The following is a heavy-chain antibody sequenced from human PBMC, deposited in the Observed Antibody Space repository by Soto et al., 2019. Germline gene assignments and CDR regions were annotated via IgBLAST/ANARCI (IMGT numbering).Heavy chain of an antibody. CDR2: MWYDGSNK. V-gene: IGHV3-33*01. J-gene: IGHJ4*02. Sequence: QVQLVESGGGVVQPGRSLRLSCAASGFTFSSYGMHWVRQAPGKGLEWVAVMWYDGSNKYYADSVKGRFTISRDISRTTLYLQMNSLRAEDTAVYYCARDEGDSGWFYFDYWGQGTLVTVSS. D-gene: IGHD6-19*01. CDR1: GFTFSSYG. CDR3: ARDEGDSGWFYFDY.